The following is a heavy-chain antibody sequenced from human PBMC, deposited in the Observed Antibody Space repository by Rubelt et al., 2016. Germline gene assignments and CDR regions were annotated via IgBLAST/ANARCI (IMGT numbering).Heavy chain of an antibody. CDR1: GFTFSSYA. CDR3: AKVGGGRVGAFNY. Sequence: EVQLLESGGGSVQPGGSLRLSCAASGFTFSSYAMSWVRQAPGKGLEWVSAISGSGGSKYYADSVKGRFTISRDNSKNTLYLQMNSLRAEDTAVYYCAKVGGGRVGAFNYWGQGTLVTVSS. V-gene: IGHV3-23*01. J-gene: IGHJ4*02. D-gene: IGHD1-26*01. CDR2: ISGSGGSK.